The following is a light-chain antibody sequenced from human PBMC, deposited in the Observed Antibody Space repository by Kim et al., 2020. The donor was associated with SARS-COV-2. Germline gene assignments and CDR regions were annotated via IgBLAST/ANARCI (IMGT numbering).Light chain of an antibody. V-gene: IGKV3-15*01. Sequence: SPGEGATLSCRASQSVTSSNLAWYQQKPGQAPRLLIYGASTRATGIPARFSGSGSGTEFTLTISSLQSEDFAVYYCQQYNNWPYTFGQGTKLEI. J-gene: IGKJ2*01. CDR1: QSVTSSN. CDR3: QQYNNWPYT. CDR2: GAS.